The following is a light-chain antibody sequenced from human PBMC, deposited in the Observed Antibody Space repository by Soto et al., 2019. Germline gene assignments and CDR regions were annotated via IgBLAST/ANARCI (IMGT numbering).Light chain of an antibody. CDR2: GTF. V-gene: IGKV3-20*01. J-gene: IGKJ4*01. CDR3: QQYGDSIT. CDR1: QTVVSNN. Sequence: TVLTQSPGSLSLSSGERATLSCRASQTVVSNNLAWYQHRPGQPPKLLIYGTFNRATGTPDRFSGSESGRDYTLSISRLDPEDSAVYYCQQYGDSITFGGGTKLEIK.